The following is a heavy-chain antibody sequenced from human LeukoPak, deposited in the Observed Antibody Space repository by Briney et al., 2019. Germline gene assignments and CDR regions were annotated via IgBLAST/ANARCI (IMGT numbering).Heavy chain of an antibody. V-gene: IGHV4-59*08. D-gene: IGHD2-8*01. J-gene: IGHJ4*02. CDR2: TYYSGST. CDR1: GGSIRSYY. CDR3: ARRICTNGVCSFDY. Sequence: SDTLSLTCTVSGGSIRSYYWSWIRQPPGKGLEWIGYTYYSGSTNYNPSLKSRITISVDTSKNQFSLKLSSVTAADTAVYYCARRICTNGVCSFDYWGQGTLVTVSS.